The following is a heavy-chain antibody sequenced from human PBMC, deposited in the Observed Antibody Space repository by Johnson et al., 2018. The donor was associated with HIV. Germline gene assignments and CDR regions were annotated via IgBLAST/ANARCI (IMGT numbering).Heavy chain of an antibody. J-gene: IGHJ3*02. CDR3: ARDGYSSGWYGNDAFDI. CDR1: GFTFSSYW. V-gene: IGHV3-7*01. CDR2: IKQDGSEK. D-gene: IGHD6-19*01. Sequence: VQLVESGGGLVQPGGSLRLSCAASGFTFSSYWMSWVRQAPGKGLEWVANIKQDGSEKYYVDSVKGRFTISRDNAKKSLYLHMNSLRAEETAVYYCARDGYSSGWYGNDAFDIWGQGTMVTVSS.